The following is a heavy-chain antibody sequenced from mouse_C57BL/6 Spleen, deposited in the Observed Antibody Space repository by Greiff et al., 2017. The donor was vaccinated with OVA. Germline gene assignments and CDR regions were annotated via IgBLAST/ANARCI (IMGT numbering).Heavy chain of an antibody. J-gene: IGHJ4*01. CDR1: GYTFTSYW. D-gene: IGHD1-1*01. Sequence: QVQLQQPGTELVKPGASVKLSCKASGYTFTSYWMHWVKQRPGQGLEWIGNINPSNGGTNYNEKFKSKATLTVDKSSSTAYMQLSSLTSEDSAVYYCARRGTVVASYYYAMDYWGQGTSVTVSS. CDR3: ARRGTVVASYYYAMDY. V-gene: IGHV1-53*01. CDR2: INPSNGGT.